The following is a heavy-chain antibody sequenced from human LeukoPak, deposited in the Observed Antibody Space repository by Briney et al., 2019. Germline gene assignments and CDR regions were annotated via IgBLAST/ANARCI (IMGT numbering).Heavy chain of an antibody. D-gene: IGHD3-22*01. Sequence: ASVKVSCKASGYTFTSYYMHWVRQAPGKGLEWMGGFDPEDGETIYAQKFRGRVTMTEDTSTDTAYMELSRLRSDDTAVYYCARAFYDSSGRYYYYYMDVWGKGTTVTVSS. CDR1: GYTFTSYY. CDR2: FDPEDGET. J-gene: IGHJ6*03. V-gene: IGHV1-24*01. CDR3: ARAFYDSSGRYYYYYMDV.